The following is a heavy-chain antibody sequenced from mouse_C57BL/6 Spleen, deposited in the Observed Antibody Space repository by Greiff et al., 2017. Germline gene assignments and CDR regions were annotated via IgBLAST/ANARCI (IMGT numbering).Heavy chain of an antibody. CDR2: INPSNGAT. D-gene: IGHD1-1*01. Sequence: QVQLQQSGTELVKPGASVKLSCKASGYTFTSYWMHWVKQRPGQGLEWIGNINPSNGATNYNEKFKSKATLTVDKSSSTAYMQLSGVTSEDSAVYYCARPGSGEYFDVWGTGTTVTVSS. CDR1: GYTFTSYW. V-gene: IGHV1-53*01. CDR3: ARPGSGEYFDV. J-gene: IGHJ1*03.